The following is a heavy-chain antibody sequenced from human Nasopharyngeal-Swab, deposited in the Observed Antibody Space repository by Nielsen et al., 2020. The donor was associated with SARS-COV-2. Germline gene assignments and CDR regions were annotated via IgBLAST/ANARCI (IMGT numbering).Heavy chain of an antibody. V-gene: IGHV5-51*01. J-gene: IGHJ4*02. CDR2: IFPRDSDT. Sequence: GESLKISCKDSGYSFTSNWIGWVRQMPGKGLEWMGIIFPRDSDTRYSPSFQAQVTISVDKSISTAYLQWSSLKASDTAMYYCARLRYGYSYGYVLDYWGQGTLVTVSS. D-gene: IGHD5-18*01. CDR3: ARLRYGYSYGYVLDY. CDR1: GYSFTSNW.